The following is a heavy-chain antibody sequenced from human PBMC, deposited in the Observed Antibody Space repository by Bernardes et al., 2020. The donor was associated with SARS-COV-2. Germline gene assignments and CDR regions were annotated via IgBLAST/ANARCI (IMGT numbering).Heavy chain of an antibody. Sequence: SETLSLTCAVYGYSISSAYYWGWIRQPPGKVLEWIGSMYHSGTTYYTPSLKSRVTISLDTSKNQFSLRLRTVTAADTAVYYCAREAGDSRSSLDYWGQGTLVTVSS. J-gene: IGHJ4*02. CDR1: GYSISSAYY. V-gene: IGHV4-38-2*02. CDR2: MYHSGTT. CDR3: AREAGDSRSSLDY. D-gene: IGHD6-6*01.